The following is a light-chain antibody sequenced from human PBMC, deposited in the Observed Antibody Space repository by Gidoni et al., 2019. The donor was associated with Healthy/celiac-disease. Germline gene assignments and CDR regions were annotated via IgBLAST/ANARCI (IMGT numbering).Light chain of an antibody. CDR3: AAWDDSLNGVV. Sequence: QSVLTQPPSVSVAPRQRVTISCSGSSSNIGNNAVNWYQQLPGKAPNLLIYYDDLLPSGVSDRFSGSKSGTSASLAISGLQSEDEADYYCAAWDDSLNGVVFGGGTKLTVL. V-gene: IGLV1-36*01. CDR1: SSNIGNNA. J-gene: IGLJ2*01. CDR2: YDD.